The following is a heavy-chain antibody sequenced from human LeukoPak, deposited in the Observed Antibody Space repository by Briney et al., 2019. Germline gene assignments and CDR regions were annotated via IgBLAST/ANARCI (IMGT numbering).Heavy chain of an antibody. CDR1: GFTFRSYG. V-gene: IGHV3-30*18. D-gene: IGHD6-19*01. J-gene: IGHJ4*02. CDR2: ISFDGSNK. CDR3: AKEDSAWRHFDY. Sequence: GRSLTLSCVAYGFTFRSYGMHWVRQAPGKGLEWVAVISFDGSNKYYVDSVKGRFTISRDNSKNTFYLQMNSLRAEDTAVYYCAKEDSAWRHFDYWGQGTLVTVSS.